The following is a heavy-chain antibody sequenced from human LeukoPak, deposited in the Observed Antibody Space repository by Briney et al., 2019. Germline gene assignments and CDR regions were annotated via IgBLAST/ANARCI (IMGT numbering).Heavy chain of an antibody. V-gene: IGHV4-59*08. CDR1: GGSITGYY. D-gene: IGHD6-19*01. J-gene: IGHJ4*02. CDR3: ARRIAVAGNFDY. Sequence: SETLSLTCTVSGGSITGYYWSWIRQPPGKGLQWIGYIYYTGSVNYNPSLKSRVTISVDTSKNQFSLKLSSVTAADTAVYYCARRIAVAGNFDYWGQGTLVTVSS. CDR2: IYYTGSV.